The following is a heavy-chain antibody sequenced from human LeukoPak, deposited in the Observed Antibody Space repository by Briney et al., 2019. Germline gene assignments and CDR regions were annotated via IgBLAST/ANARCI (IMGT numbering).Heavy chain of an antibody. D-gene: IGHD5-12*01. CDR3: ARDKRFRGGYDYEEWDDAFDI. V-gene: IGHV4-59*01. J-gene: IGHJ3*02. Sequence: SETLSLACTVSGGSISSYYWSWIRQPPGKGLEWIGYIYYSGSTNYNPSLKSRVTISVDTSKNQFSLKLSSVTAADTAVYYCARDKRFRGGYDYEEWDDAFDIWGQGTMVTVSS. CDR1: GGSISSYY. CDR2: IYYSGST.